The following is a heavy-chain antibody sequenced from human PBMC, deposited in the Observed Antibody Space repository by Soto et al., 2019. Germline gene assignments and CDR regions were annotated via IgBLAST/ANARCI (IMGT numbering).Heavy chain of an antibody. CDR1: GGSINSGGYY. CDR2: IYYSGST. D-gene: IGHD2-15*01. Sequence: SETLSLTCTVSGGSINSGGYYWSWIRQHPGRGLEWIGYIYYSGSTYYNPSLKSRVTISVDTSKNQFSLRLSSVTAADTAVYYCARSHCTGGSSYSGAFNICGQGTMVTVSS. V-gene: IGHV4-31*03. CDR3: ARSHCTGGSSYSGAFNI. J-gene: IGHJ3*02.